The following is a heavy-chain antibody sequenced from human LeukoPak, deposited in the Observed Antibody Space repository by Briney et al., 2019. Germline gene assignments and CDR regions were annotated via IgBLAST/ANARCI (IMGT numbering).Heavy chain of an antibody. J-gene: IGHJ4*02. D-gene: IGHD2-2*01. Sequence: ASVKVSCKASGYTFTYYYMHWVRQAPGQGFEWMGWINPNDGGTNYAQKLQGRVTMTRDTSISTAHMEVCRVRSDDTAVYYCARANFFYCSSSIGLFVYWGQGTLVTVSS. V-gene: IGHV1-2*02. CDR1: GYTFTYYY. CDR3: ARANFFYCSSSIGLFVY. CDR2: INPNDGGT.